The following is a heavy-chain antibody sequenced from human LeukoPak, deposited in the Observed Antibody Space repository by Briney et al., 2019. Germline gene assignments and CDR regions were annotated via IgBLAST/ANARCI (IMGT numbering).Heavy chain of an antibody. Sequence: GGSLRLSCAASGFTFSSYAMHWVRQAPGKGLEWVAVISYDGSNKYYADSVKGRFPISRDNSKNTLYLQMNSLRAEDTAVYYCARDRIREGAFDYWGQGTLVTVSS. J-gene: IGHJ4*02. CDR3: ARDRIREGAFDY. V-gene: IGHV3-30*01. CDR1: GFTFSSYA. CDR2: ISYDGSNK. D-gene: IGHD1-26*01.